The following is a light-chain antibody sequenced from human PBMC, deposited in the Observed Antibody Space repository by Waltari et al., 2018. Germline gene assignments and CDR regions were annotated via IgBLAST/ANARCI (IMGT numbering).Light chain of an antibody. CDR3: QQLNSYPLLT. V-gene: IGKV1-39*01. CDR1: QSISTY. Sequence: DIQMTQSPSSLSASVGDRVTITCRASQSISTYINWYQQKPGKAPNLLIHAASGLQSGVPSRFSGSGSGTDFTLTISSLQPEDFATYYCQQLNSYPLLTFGGGTKVEIK. J-gene: IGKJ4*01. CDR2: AAS.